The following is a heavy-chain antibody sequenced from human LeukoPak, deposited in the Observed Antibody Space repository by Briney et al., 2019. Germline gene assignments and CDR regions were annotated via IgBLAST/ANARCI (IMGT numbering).Heavy chain of an antibody. V-gene: IGHV1-18*01. CDR3: ARDRERVSYYYYYMDV. Sequence: ASVKVSCKASGYTFTSYGISWVRQAPGQGLEWMGWISAYNGSTNYAQKLQGRVTMTTDTSTSTAYMELRSLRSDDTAVYYCARDRERVSYYYYYMDVWGKGTTVTVSS. CDR2: ISAYNGST. J-gene: IGHJ6*03. D-gene: IGHD1-1*01. CDR1: GYTFTSYG.